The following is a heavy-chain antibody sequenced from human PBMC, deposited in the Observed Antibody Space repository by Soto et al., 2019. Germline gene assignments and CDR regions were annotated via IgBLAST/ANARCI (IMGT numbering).Heavy chain of an antibody. Sequence: QVQLVQSGAEVKTPGASVRVSCKASGYTFTGYYIHWVREAPGQGLEWMGWINPQTGGTSYGQKFQGRVTLYRKTSINTAYLELSRLRFDDAAVYFCARERYQVISDGMDVWGQGTTVTVSS. CDR1: GYTFTGYY. J-gene: IGHJ6*02. V-gene: IGHV1-2*02. D-gene: IGHD2-2*01. CDR2: INPQTGGT. CDR3: ARERYQVISDGMDV.